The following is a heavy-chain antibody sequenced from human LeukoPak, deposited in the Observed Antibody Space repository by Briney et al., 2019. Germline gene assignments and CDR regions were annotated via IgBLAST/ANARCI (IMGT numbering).Heavy chain of an antibody. CDR3: ARSPYCSSTSCYPTNWYFDL. J-gene: IGHJ2*01. CDR2: ISHGGST. D-gene: IGHD2-2*01. V-gene: IGHV4-34*01. CDR1: GGSFSGYY. Sequence: PSETLSLTCAVYGGSFSGYYWSWIRQAPGKGLEWIGEISHGGSTNYNPSLKSRVTISVDTSKNQFSLKLSSVTAADTAVYYCARSPYCSSTSCYPTNWYFDLWGRGTLVTVSS.